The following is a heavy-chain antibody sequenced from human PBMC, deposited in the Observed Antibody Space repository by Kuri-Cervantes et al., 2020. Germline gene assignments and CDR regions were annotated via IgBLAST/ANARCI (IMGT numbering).Heavy chain of an antibody. CDR3: AKEASYYGSGSYPDY. V-gene: IGHV3-23*01. D-gene: IGHD3-10*01. CDR2: ISGSGGST. J-gene: IGHJ4*02. Sequence: GGSLRLSCAASGFTFSSYAMSWVRQAPGKGLEWVSAISGSGGSTYYADSVKGRFTISRDNAKNSLYLQMNSLRAEDTAAYYCAKEASYYGSGSYPDYWGQGTLVTVSS. CDR1: GFTFSSYA.